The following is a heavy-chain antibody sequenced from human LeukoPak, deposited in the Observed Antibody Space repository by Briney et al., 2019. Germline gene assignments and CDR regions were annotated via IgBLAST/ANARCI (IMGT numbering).Heavy chain of an antibody. CDR1: GGSISSSSYY. J-gene: IGHJ3*02. V-gene: IGHV4-39*07. CDR3: ARDERRDGYVNAFDI. Sequence: PSETLSLTCTVSGGSISSSSYYWGWIRQPPGKGLEWIGSIYYSGSTNYNPSLKSRVTISVDTSKNQFSLKLSSVTAADTAVYYCARDERRDGYVNAFDIWGQGTMVTVSS. CDR2: IYYSGST. D-gene: IGHD5-24*01.